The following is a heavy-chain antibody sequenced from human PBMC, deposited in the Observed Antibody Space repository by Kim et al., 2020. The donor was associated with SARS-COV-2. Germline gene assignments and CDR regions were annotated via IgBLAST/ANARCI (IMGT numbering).Heavy chain of an antibody. Sequence: GGSLRLSCAASGFTFSDYYMSWIRQAPGKGLEWVSYISSSGSTIYYADSVKGRFTISRDNAKNSLYLQMNSLRAEDTAVYYCARDTYYYDSSGYYPYFDYWGQGTLVTVSS. J-gene: IGHJ4*02. D-gene: IGHD3-22*01. CDR3: ARDTYYYDSSGYYPYFDY. CDR2: ISSSGSTI. V-gene: IGHV3-11*01. CDR1: GFTFSDYY.